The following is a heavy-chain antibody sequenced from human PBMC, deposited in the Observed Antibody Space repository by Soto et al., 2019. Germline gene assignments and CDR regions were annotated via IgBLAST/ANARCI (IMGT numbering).Heavy chain of an antibody. CDR1: GFTFSNAW. Sequence: EVQLVESGGGLVKPGGSLRLSCAASGFTFSNAWMIWVRQAPGKGLEWVGRVRGKADGGTTDYAAPVKDRFTISRDDSENTLYLQMNSLETEDTAVYYCTTERVYDSVGFKSGARYWGQGTLVTVSS. D-gene: IGHD3-22*01. CDR2: VRGKADGGTT. CDR3: TTERVYDSVGFKSGARY. J-gene: IGHJ4*02. V-gene: IGHV3-15*01.